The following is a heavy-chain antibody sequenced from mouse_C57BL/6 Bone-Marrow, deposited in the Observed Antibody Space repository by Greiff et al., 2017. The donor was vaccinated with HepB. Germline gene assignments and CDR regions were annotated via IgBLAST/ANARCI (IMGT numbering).Heavy chain of an antibody. CDR3: NRADGSFAY. CDR1: GYTFTSYW. V-gene: IGHV1-5*01. CDR2: IHPGNSDT. J-gene: IGHJ3*01. Sequence: VQLKQPGTVLARPGASVKLSCKTSGYTFTSYWMHWVKQRPGQGLEWIGVIHPGNSDTSYNQKFKGKAKLTAATSASTAYMELSSLTNEDSAVYYCNRADGSFAYWGQGTLVTVSA.